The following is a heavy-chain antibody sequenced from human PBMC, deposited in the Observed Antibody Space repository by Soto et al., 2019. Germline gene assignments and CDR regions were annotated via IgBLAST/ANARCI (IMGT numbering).Heavy chain of an antibody. D-gene: IGHD6-19*01. J-gene: IGHJ4*01. CDR3: AHTFSSGTFDY. CDR1: GFSLSTSGVG. Sequence: SCPTLANPTQTLTLTCTFSGFSLSTSGVGVAWIRQPPGKALEWLALIYWDDDKRYSPSLQNRLTITKDTSTNQVVLTMTNMGPVDTATYYCAHTFSSGTFDYWGQGTLVTVSS. CDR2: IYWDDDK. V-gene: IGHV2-5*02.